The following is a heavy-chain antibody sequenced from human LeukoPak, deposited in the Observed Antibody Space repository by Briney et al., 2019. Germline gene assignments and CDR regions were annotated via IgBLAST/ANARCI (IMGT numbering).Heavy chain of an antibody. CDR1: GYSFTSYW. V-gene: IGHV5-51*01. Sequence: GESLKISCKGSGYSFTSYWIGWVRQMPGKGLEWMGIIYPGDSDTRYSPSFQGQVTISADKSISTAYLQSSSLKASDTAMYYCARTVTTHNDAFDIWGQGTMVTVSS. CDR2: IYPGDSDT. D-gene: IGHD4-17*01. J-gene: IGHJ3*02. CDR3: ARTVTTHNDAFDI.